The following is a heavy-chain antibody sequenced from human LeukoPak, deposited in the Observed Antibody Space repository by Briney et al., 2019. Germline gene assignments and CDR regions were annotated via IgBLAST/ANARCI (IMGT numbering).Heavy chain of an antibody. CDR3: ARDRRVVVASNWFDP. CDR1: GGSISSGGYY. CDR2: IYYSGST. J-gene: IGHJ5*02. Sequence: SETLSLTCTVSGGSISSGGYYWSWIRQHPGKGLEWIGYIYYSGSTYYNPSLKSRVTISVDTSKNQFSLKLSSVTAADTAVYYCARDRRVVVASNWFDPWGRGTLVTVSS. D-gene: IGHD2-15*01. V-gene: IGHV4-31*03.